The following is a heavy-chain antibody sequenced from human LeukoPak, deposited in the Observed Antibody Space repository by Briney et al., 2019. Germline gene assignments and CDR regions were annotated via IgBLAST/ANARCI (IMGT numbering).Heavy chain of an antibody. Sequence: GASVKVSCKVFGYTLTELSMHWVRQAPGKGLEWMGGFDPEDGETIYAQKFQGRVTMTEDTSTDTAYMEQSSLRSEDTAVYYCATVKYSSSSDGYNWFDPWGQGTLVTVSS. CDR1: GYTLTELS. D-gene: IGHD6-6*01. V-gene: IGHV1-24*01. J-gene: IGHJ5*02. CDR2: FDPEDGET. CDR3: ATVKYSSSSDGYNWFDP.